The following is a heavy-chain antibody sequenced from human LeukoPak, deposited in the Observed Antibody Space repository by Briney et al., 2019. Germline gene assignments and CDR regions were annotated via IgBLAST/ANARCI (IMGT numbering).Heavy chain of an antibody. CDR1: GFTLRSYT. Sequence: GGSLRFSCAASGFTLRSYTMNWFRKAPGKGLEWVSSISVSSTFMYYADSVKGRFTISRDNAKNAMYLQMNSLRAEDTAVYFCAREVAYCAGDCSPAWGQGTLVTVSS. D-gene: IGHD2-21*02. V-gene: IGHV3-21*06. J-gene: IGHJ5*02. CDR3: AREVAYCAGDCSPA. CDR2: ISVSSTFM.